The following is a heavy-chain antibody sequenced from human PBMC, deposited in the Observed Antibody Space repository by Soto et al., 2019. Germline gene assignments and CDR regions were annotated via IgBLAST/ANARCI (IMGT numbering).Heavy chain of an antibody. CDR2: ISGSGGST. D-gene: IGHD4-4*01. Sequence: PGGSLRLSCAASGFTFSSYAMSWVRQAPGKGLEWVSAISGSGGSTYYADSVKGRFTISRDNSKNTLYLQMSSLRAEATAAYYCDTVAPDPHHSDYWGQGTLVTVSS. CDR3: DTVAPDPHHSDY. CDR1: GFTFSSYA. J-gene: IGHJ4*02. V-gene: IGHV3-23*01.